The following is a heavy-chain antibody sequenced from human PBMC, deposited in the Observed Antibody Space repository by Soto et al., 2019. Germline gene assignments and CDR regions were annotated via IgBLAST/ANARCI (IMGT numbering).Heavy chain of an antibody. J-gene: IGHJ5*02. Sequence: ASVKVSCKASGGTFSNFGISWVRQAPGQGLEWMGGIVPSSDTPNYAQKFQGRVIITADESTTTAYMDLSSLRSEDTAVYYCAIEESDDYVWGSYQSWGQGTPVTVSS. D-gene: IGHD3-16*02. CDR3: AIEESDDYVWGSYQS. CDR1: GGTFSNFG. V-gene: IGHV1-69*13. CDR2: IVPSSDTP.